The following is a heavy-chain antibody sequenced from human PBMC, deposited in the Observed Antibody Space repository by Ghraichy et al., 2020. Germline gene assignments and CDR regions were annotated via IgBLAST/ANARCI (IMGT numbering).Heavy chain of an antibody. D-gene: IGHD1-26*01. V-gene: IGHV4-59*03. J-gene: IGHJ5*01. CDR2: ISHTGAT. CDR1: GGTISSYF. CDR3: AATIGATPPRT. Sequence: SETLSLTCSVTGGTISSYFWTWVRQPPGKPLEWVGHISHTGATDYNPSLKTPVTISIDTSKMQFSLQLTSVTAADTAMYYCAATIGATPPRTWGPGILVT.